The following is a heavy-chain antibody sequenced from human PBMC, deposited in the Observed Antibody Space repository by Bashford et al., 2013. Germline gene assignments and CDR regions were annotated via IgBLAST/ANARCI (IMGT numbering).Heavy chain of an antibody. CDR3: ARGIHYYYDILTGYYTSSGYDY. Sequence: SETLSLTCAVYGGSFSGYYWSWIRQPPGKGLEWIGEINHSGSTNYNPSLKSRVTISVDTSKNQFSLKLSSVTAADTAVYYCARGIHYYYDILTGYYTSSGYDYWGQGTLVTVSS. J-gene: IGHJ4*02. CDR2: INHSGST. CDR1: GGSFSGYY. D-gene: IGHD3-9*01. V-gene: IGHV4-34*01.